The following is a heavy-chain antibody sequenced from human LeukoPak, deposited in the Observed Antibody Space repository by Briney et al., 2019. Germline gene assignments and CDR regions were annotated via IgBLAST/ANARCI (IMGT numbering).Heavy chain of an antibody. CDR1: GYTFTSYA. D-gene: IGHD3-10*01. CDR2: INAGNGNT. CDR3: ARGVYHYYGSGRVAFDI. V-gene: IGHV1-3*01. Sequence: ASVKVSCKASGYTFTSYAMHWVRQAPGQRLEWMGWINAGNGNTKYSQKFQRRVTITRDTSASTAYMELSSLRSEDTAVYYCARGVYHYYGSGRVAFDIWGQGTMVTVSS. J-gene: IGHJ3*02.